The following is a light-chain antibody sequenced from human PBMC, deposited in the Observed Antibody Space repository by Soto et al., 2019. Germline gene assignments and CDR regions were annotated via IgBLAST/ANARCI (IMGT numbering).Light chain of an antibody. J-gene: IGLJ3*02. CDR3: VLYMGRGIWV. Sequence: QTVVTQERSFSVSPGGPVTLTCALSSGSVSTNNYPSWCQQTPGQPPRTLIFRTNTRSSGVPDRFSGSILGSKAALTITGAQADDESDYYCVLYMGRGIWVFGGGTKLTVL. CDR1: SGSVSTNNY. CDR2: RTN. V-gene: IGLV8-61*01.